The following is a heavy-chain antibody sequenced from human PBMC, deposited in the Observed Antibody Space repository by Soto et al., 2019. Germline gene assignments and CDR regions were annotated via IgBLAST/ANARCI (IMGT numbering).Heavy chain of an antibody. CDR1: GGSVSSGSYD. CDR3: ARDRYDFWSGYLYYYGMDV. D-gene: IGHD3-3*01. CDR2: IYYSGST. V-gene: IGHV4-61*01. Sequence: PSETLSLTCTVSGGSVSSGSYDWSWIRQPPGKGLEWIGYIYYSGSTNYNPSLKSRVTISVDTSKNQFSLKLSSVTAADTAVYYCARDRYDFWSGYLYYYGMDVWGQGTTVTVSS. J-gene: IGHJ6*02.